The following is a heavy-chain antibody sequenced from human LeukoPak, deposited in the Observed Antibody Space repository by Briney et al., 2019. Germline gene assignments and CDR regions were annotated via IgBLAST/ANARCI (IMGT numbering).Heavy chain of an antibody. J-gene: IGHJ4*02. CDR3: AREHRNEGPTVDN. CDR2: INTDGSST. CDR1: GFTFSSHW. V-gene: IGHV3-74*01. Sequence: PGGSLRLSCAASGFTFSSHWMHWVRQAPGKGLVFVSRINTDGSSTSYADSVKGRFTISRDNARNTLYLQMNSLRGEDTAVYYCAREHRNEGPTVDNWGQGTLVTVSS. D-gene: IGHD4-17*01.